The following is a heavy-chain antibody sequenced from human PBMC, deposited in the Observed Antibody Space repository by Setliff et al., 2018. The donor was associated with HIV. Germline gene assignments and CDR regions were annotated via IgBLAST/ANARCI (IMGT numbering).Heavy chain of an antibody. V-gene: IGHV1-46*02. CDR2: IGPSGSST. CDR1: AYTFNSYY. D-gene: IGHD6-6*01. J-gene: IGHJ4*02. Sequence: ASVKVSCKTSAYTFNSYYMHWIRQAPGQGLEWMGLIGPSGSSTTYAQNFQGRVTMSRDTSTNTVYMEPSSLRSEDTAVYYCARDHIAARSVDYWGQGTLVTVSS. CDR3: ARDHIAARSVDY.